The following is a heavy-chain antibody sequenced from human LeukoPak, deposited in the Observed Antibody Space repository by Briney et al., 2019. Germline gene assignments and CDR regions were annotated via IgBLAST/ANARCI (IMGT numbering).Heavy chain of an antibody. J-gene: IGHJ4*02. CDR1: SASVRSHY. V-gene: IGHV4-59*02. CDR3: ARRDGDNYDFDY. Sequence: SETLSLTCTVSSASVRSHYWSWIRQTPGKGLEWLGYGFYIGRTNYNPSLGSRVAISLDTSKNQFSLRLTAVAAADTAVYYCARRDGDNYDFDYWGQGILVTVSS. D-gene: IGHD5-24*01. CDR2: GFYIGRT.